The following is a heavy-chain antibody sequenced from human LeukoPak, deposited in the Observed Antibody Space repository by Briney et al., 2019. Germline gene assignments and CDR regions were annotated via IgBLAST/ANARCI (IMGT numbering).Heavy chain of an antibody. CDR1: GYTFTSYD. J-gene: IGHJ5*02. V-gene: IGHV1-8*01. Sequence: ASVKVSCKASGYTFTSYDINRVRQATGQGLEWMGWMNPNSGNTGYAQKFQGRVTMTRNTSISTAYMELSSLRSEDTAVYYCARRSGYSSSWKFDPWGQGTLVTVSS. CDR2: MNPNSGNT. CDR3: ARRSGYSSSWKFDP. D-gene: IGHD6-13*01.